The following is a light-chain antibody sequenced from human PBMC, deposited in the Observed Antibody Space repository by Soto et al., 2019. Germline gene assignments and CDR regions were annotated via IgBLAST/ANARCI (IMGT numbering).Light chain of an antibody. CDR2: GAS. V-gene: IGKV3-15*01. Sequence: EIVMTQSPATLSVSPGERVTLSCRASQSVGRSLAWYQQKAGQAPRLLIYGASTRATGTPVRFSGSGSGTEFSLTIGSLQSEDFVVYYCQQYEKWPLTFGGGTKVEIK. CDR3: QQYEKWPLT. CDR1: QSVGRS. J-gene: IGKJ4*01.